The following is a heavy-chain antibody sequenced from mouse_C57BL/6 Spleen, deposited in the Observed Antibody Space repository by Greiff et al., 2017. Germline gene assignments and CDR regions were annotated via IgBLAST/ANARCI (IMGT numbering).Heavy chain of an antibody. CDR3: ASYYYGSNYAMDY. CDR2: IDPEDGET. V-gene: IGHV14-2*01. J-gene: IGHJ4*01. D-gene: IGHD1-1*01. CDR1: GFNIKDYY. Sequence: EVKLQESGAELVKPGASVKLSCTASGFNIKDYYTHWVKQRTEQGLEWIGRIDPEDGETKYAPKFQGKATITADTSSNTAYLQLSSLTSEDTAVYYCASYYYGSNYAMDYWGQGTSVTVSS.